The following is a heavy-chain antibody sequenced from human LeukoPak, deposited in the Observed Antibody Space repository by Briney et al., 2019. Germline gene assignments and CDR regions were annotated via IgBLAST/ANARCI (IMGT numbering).Heavy chain of an antibody. CDR1: GGTFSSYA. CDR3: ANSYYYDSSGYFDVITLQFDY. D-gene: IGHD3-22*01. V-gene: IGHV1-69*04. Sequence: GASVKVSCKASGGTFSSYAISWVRQAPGQGLEWMGRIIPILGIANYAQKFQGRVTITADKSTSTAYMELSSLRSEDTAVYYCANSYYYDSSGYFDVITLQFDYWGQGTLVTVSS. J-gene: IGHJ4*02. CDR2: IIPILGIA.